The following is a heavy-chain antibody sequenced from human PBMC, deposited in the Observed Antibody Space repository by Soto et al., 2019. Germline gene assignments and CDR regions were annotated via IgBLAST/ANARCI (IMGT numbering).Heavy chain of an antibody. V-gene: IGHV1-69*13. CDR1: GGTFSSYA. CDR2: IIPIFGTA. CDR3: ARFMGIEAASRANWFDP. Sequence: SVKVSCKASGGTFSSYAISWVRQAPGQGLEWMGGIIPIFGTANYAQKFQGRVTITADESTSTAYMELSSLRSEDTAVYYCARFMGIEAASRANWFDPWGQGTLVTGSS. D-gene: IGHD6-13*01. J-gene: IGHJ5*02.